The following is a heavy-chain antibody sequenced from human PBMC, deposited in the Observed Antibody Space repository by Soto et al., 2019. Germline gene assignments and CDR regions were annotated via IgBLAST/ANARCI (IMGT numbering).Heavy chain of an antibody. V-gene: IGHV4-61*01. CDR1: GGSVSSGSYH. D-gene: IGHD5-18*01. Sequence: SETLSLTCTVSGGSVSSGSYHWSWIRQPPGKGLEWIGYIYYSGSTNYNPPLKSRVTISVDTSKNQFSLKLSSVTAADTAVYYCARDSGVDTAMGSVGYYYYYGMDVWGQGTTVTVSS. CDR2: IYYSGST. CDR3: ARDSGVDTAMGSVGYYYYYGMDV. J-gene: IGHJ6*02.